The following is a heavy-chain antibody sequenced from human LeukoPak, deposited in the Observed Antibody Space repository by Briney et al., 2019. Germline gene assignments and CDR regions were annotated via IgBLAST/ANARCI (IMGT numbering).Heavy chain of an antibody. V-gene: IGHV1-3*01. CDR3: ARKDCSGGSCYTAYRDYYGMDV. D-gene: IGHD2-15*01. CDR2: INAGNGNT. J-gene: IGHJ6*02. CDR1: EYTFTSYA. Sequence: GASVKVSCKASEYTFTSYAMHWVRQAPGQRLEWMGWINAGNGNTKYSQKFQGGVTITRDTSASTAYMELSSLRSEDTAVYYCARKDCSGGSCYTAYRDYYGMDVWGQGTTVTVSS.